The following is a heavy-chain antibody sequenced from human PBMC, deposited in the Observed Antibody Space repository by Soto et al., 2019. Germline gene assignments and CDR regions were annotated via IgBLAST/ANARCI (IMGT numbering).Heavy chain of an antibody. J-gene: IGHJ6*02. CDR1: GGSFSGYY. Sequence: SETLSLTCAVYGGSFSGYYWSWIRQPPGKGLEWIGEINHSGSTNYNPSLKSRVTISVDTSKNQFSLKLSSVTAADTAVYYCARGLGLSHYYYNYYGMDVWGQGTTVTVS. V-gene: IGHV4-34*01. D-gene: IGHD3-16*01. CDR2: INHSGST. CDR3: ARGLGLSHYYYNYYGMDV.